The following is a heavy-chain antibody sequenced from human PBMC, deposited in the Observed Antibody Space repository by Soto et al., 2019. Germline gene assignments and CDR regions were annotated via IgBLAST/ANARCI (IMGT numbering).Heavy chain of an antibody. Sequence: QLLLQEAGPGLVKTSETLSLTCNVSGGSVRSGTYHWNWIRQPPGKALEWIGDIYYTGSTNYGPSLKSRVTISEDTSKNQFSLKLSSVTAADTAVYYCASMRKFWIGYYTDYYFDYWGQGILVTVSS. V-gene: IGHV4-61*01. CDR3: ASMRKFWIGYYTDYYFDY. J-gene: IGHJ4*02. CDR1: GGSVRSGTYH. D-gene: IGHD3-3*01. CDR2: IYYTGST.